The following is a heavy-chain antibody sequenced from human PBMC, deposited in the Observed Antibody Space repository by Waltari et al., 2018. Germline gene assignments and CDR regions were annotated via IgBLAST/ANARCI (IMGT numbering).Heavy chain of an antibody. Sequence: QVQLVQSGAEVKQPGSSVKVSCKASGGTFSSYALSWVRQAPGQGLEWMGRIIPSFGTANYAQKFQCRVTITADKSTSTAYIELSSLRSEDTAVYYCSRPEAGFGYGMDVWGQGTTVTVSS. CDR2: IIPSFGTA. CDR1: GGTFSSYA. V-gene: IGHV1-69*08. CDR3: SRPEAGFGYGMDV. D-gene: IGHD3-10*01. J-gene: IGHJ6*02.